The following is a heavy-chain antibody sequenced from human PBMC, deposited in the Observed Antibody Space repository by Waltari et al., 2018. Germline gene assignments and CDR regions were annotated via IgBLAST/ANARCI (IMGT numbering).Heavy chain of an antibody. V-gene: IGHV1-69-2*01. Sequence: EVQLVQSGDEVKKPGATVKISCKASGYTFTDYYVHWVHQAHGKGLEWMGRVDPEDGETIYAEKFQGRVTITADTSTDTAYMELSSLRSEDTAVYYCARQIIAVAGTVPYWGQGTLVTVSS. CDR2: VDPEDGET. CDR1: GYTFTDYY. CDR3: ARQIIAVAGTVPY. D-gene: IGHD6-19*01. J-gene: IGHJ4*02.